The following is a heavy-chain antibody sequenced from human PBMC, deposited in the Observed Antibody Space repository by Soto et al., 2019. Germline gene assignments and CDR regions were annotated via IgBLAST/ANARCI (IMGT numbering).Heavy chain of an antibody. V-gene: IGHV3-23*01. CDR2: ISGSGGST. CDR1: GFTFSSYA. J-gene: IGHJ4*02. D-gene: IGHD3-10*01. Sequence: EVQLLESGGGLVQPGGSLRLSCAASGFTFSSYAMSWVRQAPGKGLEWVSAISGSGGSTYYADSVKGRFTISRDNSKNTLYLQMNSLRAEDTAVYYCAPRAGLAYGSGSYYDTFSWGQGTLVTVSS. CDR3: APRAGLAYGSGSYYDTFS.